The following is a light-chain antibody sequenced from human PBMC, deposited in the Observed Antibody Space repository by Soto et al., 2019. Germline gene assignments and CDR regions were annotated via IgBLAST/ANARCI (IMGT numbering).Light chain of an antibody. CDR2: DAS. CDR3: QQRSNWPLT. Sequence: EIVMTQSPATLSVSPGERATLSCRASQSVANNYLTWYQQKPGQAPRVLIYDASTRATGIPARFSGSGSGTDFTLTISSLEPEDFAVYYCQQRSNWPLTFGGGTKVDIK. CDR1: QSVANNY. J-gene: IGKJ4*01. V-gene: IGKV3-11*01.